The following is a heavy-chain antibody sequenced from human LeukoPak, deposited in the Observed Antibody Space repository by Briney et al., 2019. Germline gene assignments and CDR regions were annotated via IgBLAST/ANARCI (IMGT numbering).Heavy chain of an antibody. J-gene: IGHJ4*02. Sequence: ASVKVSCKASGYTFTRNTINWGRQTPGQGLEWMGWVNTNTGNPTYAQGFTGRFVFSSDTSVSTAYLQIGSLKAEDTAVYYCVTNFDSSGYFGYWGQGTLVTVSS. D-gene: IGHD3-22*01. CDR3: VTNFDSSGYFGY. CDR1: GYTFTRNT. V-gene: IGHV7-4-1*01. CDR2: VNTNTGNP.